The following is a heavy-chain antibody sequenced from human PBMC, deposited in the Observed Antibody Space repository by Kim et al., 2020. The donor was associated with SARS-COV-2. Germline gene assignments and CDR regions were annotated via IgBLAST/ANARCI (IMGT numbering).Heavy chain of an antibody. J-gene: IGHJ4*02. CDR3: ARGPRGYCSSTSCPLDY. CDR2: INHSGST. V-gene: IGHV4-34*01. D-gene: IGHD2-2*01. Sequence: SETLSLTCAVYGGSFSGYYWSWIRQPPGKGLEWIGEINHSGSTNYNPSLKSRVTISVDTSKNQFSLKLSSVTAADTAVYYCARGPRGYCSSTSCPLDYWGQGTLVTVSS. CDR1: GGSFSGYY.